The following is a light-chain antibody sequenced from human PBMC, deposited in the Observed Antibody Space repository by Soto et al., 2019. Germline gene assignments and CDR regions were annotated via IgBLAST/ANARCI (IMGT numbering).Light chain of an antibody. Sequence: DIPMTQSPSTLSASVGDRVTITCRASQSICSWLAWYQQKPGKAPKLLIYDASSVESGVPSRFSGSGSGTEFTLTISSLQPDDFATYYCQQYNSYQWTFGQGTKVEIK. J-gene: IGKJ1*01. CDR2: DAS. CDR1: QSICSW. V-gene: IGKV1-5*01. CDR3: QQYNSYQWT.